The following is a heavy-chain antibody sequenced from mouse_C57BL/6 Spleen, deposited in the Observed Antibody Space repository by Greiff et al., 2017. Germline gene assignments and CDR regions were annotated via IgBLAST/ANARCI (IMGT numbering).Heavy chain of an antibody. CDR1: GYTFTSYW. CDR3: ARSGDWDGDFAY. Sequence: VQLQQPGAELVRPGSSVKLSCKASGYTFTSYWMDWVKQRPGQGLEWIGNIYPSDSETHYNQKFKDKATLTVDKSSSTAYMQLSSLTSEDSAVYYCARSGDWDGDFAYWGQGTLVTVSA. CDR2: IYPSDSET. J-gene: IGHJ3*01. D-gene: IGHD4-1*01. V-gene: IGHV1-61*01.